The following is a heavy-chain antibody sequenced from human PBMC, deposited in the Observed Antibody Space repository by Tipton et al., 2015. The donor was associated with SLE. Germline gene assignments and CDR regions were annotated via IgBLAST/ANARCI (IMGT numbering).Heavy chain of an antibody. V-gene: IGHV3-7*05. J-gene: IGHJ4*02. Sequence: SLRLSCAASGFTFSSYWMSWVRQAPGKGLEWVANIKQDGSEKYYVDSVKGRFTISRDSAKNSLYLQMNSLRAEDTAVYYCARGVGYSSSWLFDYWGQGTLVTVSS. CDR2: IKQDGSEK. CDR1: GFTFSSYW. CDR3: ARGVGYSSSWLFDY. D-gene: IGHD6-13*01.